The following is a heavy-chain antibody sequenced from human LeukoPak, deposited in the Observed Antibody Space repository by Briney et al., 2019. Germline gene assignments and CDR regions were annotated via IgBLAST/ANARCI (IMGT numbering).Heavy chain of an antibody. CDR2: ISYGGRYQ. V-gene: IGHV3-30*04. CDR1: GFAFNRYR. CDR3: ARMMTDFDGSGHDIQRGAFDI. D-gene: IGHD3-22*01. Sequence: GGSLRLSCAASGFAFNRYRMHWVRQDPGKGMEWVADISYGGRYQFYADSVKGRFTVSRDNSKNTLFLQMNSLRAEDTAVYHCARMMTDFDGSGHDIQRGAFDIWGQGTMVTVS. J-gene: IGHJ3*02.